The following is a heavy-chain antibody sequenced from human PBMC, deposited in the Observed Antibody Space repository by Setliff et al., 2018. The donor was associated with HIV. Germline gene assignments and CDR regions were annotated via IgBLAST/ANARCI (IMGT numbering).Heavy chain of an antibody. D-gene: IGHD3-16*01. V-gene: IGHV1-3*01. CDR3: ARGYNYGYGGQGINWWDAFDN. Sequence: EASVKVSCKASGYTFTSYGISWVRQAPGQRLEWMGWINAGNGNTKFSEKFQGRVLITSDISASTVYLFLRSLKSEDTAVYYCARGYNYGYGGQGINWWDAFDNWGKGTLVTVSS. J-gene: IGHJ4*02. CDR2: INAGNGNT. CDR1: GYTFTSYG.